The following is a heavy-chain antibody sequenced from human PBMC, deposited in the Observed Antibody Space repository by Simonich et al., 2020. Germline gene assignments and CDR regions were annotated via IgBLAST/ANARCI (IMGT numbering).Heavy chain of an antibody. CDR1: GYSISSGYY. CDR3: ARVGYSNYYYYGMDV. D-gene: IGHD6-13*01. CDR2: IYHSGNT. Sequence: QVQLQESGPGLVKPSETLSLTCAVSGYSISSGYYWGWIRQPPWKGLEWIGRIYHSGNTYTTPSHKSRVTISVDTSKNQFSLKLSSVTAADTAVYYCARVGYSNYYYYGMDVCGQGTTVTVSS. V-gene: IGHV4-38-2*01. J-gene: IGHJ6*02.